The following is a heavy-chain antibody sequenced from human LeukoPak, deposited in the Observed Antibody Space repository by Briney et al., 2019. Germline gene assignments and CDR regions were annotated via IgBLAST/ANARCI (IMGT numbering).Heavy chain of an antibody. CDR2: IYYSGST. CDR1: GGSISSYY. J-gene: IGHJ3*02. V-gene: IGHV4-59*01. D-gene: IGHD4-23*01. CDR3: ARESVVTPTFDVFGI. Sequence: SETLSLTCTVSGGSISSYYWSWIRQPPGKGLVWIGYIYYSGSTNYNPSLKSRVTISVDTSKNQFSLKLNSVTAADTAVYYCARESVVTPTFDVFGIWGQGTMVTVSS.